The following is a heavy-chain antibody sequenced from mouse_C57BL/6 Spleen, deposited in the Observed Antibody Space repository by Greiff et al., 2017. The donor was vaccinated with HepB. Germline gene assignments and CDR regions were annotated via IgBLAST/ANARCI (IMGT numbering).Heavy chain of an antibody. CDR3: TQYYYGSPWFAY. Sequence: VKLMESGAELVRPGASVTLSCKASGYTFTDYEMHWVKQTPVHGLEWIGAIDPETGGTAYNQKFKGKAILTADKSSSTAYMELRSLTSEDSAVYYCTQYYYGSPWFAYWGQGTLVTVSA. CDR2: IDPETGGT. V-gene: IGHV1-15*01. CDR1: GYTFTDYE. J-gene: IGHJ3*01. D-gene: IGHD1-1*01.